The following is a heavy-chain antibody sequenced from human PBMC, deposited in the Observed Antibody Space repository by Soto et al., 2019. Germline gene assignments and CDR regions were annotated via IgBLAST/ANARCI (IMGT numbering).Heavy chain of an antibody. V-gene: IGHV4-59*01. CDR1: GGSISSYY. CDR2: IYYSGST. D-gene: IGHD6-6*01. Sequence: TSETLSLTCTVSGGSISSYYWSWIRQPPGKGLEWIGYIYYSGSTNYNPSLKSRVTISVDTSKNRFSLKLSSVTAADTAVYYCARDKGDSSFDPWGQGTLVTVSS. J-gene: IGHJ5*02. CDR3: ARDKGDSSFDP.